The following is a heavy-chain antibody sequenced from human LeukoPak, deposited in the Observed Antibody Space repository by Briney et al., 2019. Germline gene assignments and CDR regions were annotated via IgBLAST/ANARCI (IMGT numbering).Heavy chain of an antibody. J-gene: IGHJ6*03. CDR2: INPSGGST. CDR3: ARIGAYYYGSGSYYSYYYYYMDV. Sequence: ASVKVSCKASGDTFTSHYMHWVRQAPGQGLEWMGIINPSGGSTSSAQKFQGRVTMTTDTSTSTAYMELRSLRSDDTAVYYCARIGAYYYGSGSYYSYYYYYMDVWGKGTTVTISS. CDR1: GDTFTSHY. V-gene: IGHV1-46*01. D-gene: IGHD3-10*01.